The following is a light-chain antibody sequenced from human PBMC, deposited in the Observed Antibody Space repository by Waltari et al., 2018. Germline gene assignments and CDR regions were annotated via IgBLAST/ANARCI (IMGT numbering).Light chain of an antibody. CDR1: SSDVGGYKY. V-gene: IGLV2-14*01. J-gene: IGLJ2*01. CDR2: EVN. CDR3: SSYTSSSTLV. Sequence: QSALTQPASVSGSPGQSITISCTGTSSDVGGYKYVSWYQHHPGKAPKLLIYEVNNRPSGLSSRFSGSKSGNMASLTSSGLQPEDEADYYCSSYTSSSTLVFGGGTKLTVL.